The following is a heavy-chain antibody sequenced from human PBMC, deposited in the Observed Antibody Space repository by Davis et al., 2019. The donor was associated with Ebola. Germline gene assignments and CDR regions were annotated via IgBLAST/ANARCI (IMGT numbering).Heavy chain of an antibody. CDR1: GVSISSTGYY. V-gene: IGHV4-31*11. CDR2: IYYSGST. CDR3: AREGRGEAAGVIDH. Sequence: PSETLSLTCAVSGVSISSTGYYWTWIRQLPGKGLEWIGYIYYSGSTYYNPSLRSRSTISLDTSKNQFSLKLTSVTAADTAVYYCAREGRGEAAGVIDHWGQGALVTVSS. D-gene: IGHD6-13*01. J-gene: IGHJ4*02.